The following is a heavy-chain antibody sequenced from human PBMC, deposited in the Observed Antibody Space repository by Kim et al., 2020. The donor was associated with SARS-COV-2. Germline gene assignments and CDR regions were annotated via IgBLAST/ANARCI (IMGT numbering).Heavy chain of an antibody. Sequence: GGSLRLFCAASGFTFDDYAMHWVRQAPGKGLEWVSGISWNSGSIGYADSVKGRFTISRDNAKNSLYLQMNSLRAEDTALYYCAKPHSGYGMDVWGQGTTVTVSS. D-gene: IGHD2-15*01. CDR2: ISWNSGSI. J-gene: IGHJ6*02. V-gene: IGHV3-9*01. CDR3: AKPHSGYGMDV. CDR1: GFTFDDYA.